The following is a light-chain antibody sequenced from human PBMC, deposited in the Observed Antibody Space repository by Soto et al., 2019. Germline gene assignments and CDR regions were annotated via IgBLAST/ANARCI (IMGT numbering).Light chain of an antibody. V-gene: IGKV2-28*01. CDR1: QSLLHSNGYYY. J-gene: IGKJ1*01. Sequence: DIVMTQSPLSLPVTPGEPASISCRSSQSLLHSNGYYYLDWYLQKPGQSPQVLIYLGSHRASGVPDRFSGSGSGTDFTLKISRVEAEDVEVYYCMQALQTPWTFGQGTKVEVK. CDR3: MQALQTPWT. CDR2: LGS.